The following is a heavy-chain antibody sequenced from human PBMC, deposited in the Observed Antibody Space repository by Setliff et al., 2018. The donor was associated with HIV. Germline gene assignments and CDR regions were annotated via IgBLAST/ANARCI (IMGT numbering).Heavy chain of an antibody. CDR3: ASGDPMTAVDKLLERYYYMDV. J-gene: IGHJ6*03. V-gene: IGHV1-69*13. Sequence: ASVKISCKASGGTFSSFGINWIRQAPGQGLEWMGGIIPVLGKVEYAQRFQGRVKITADESTSTAYMEMSSLRSEEMAIYYCASGDPMTAVDKLLERYYYMDVWGKGTTVTVSS. D-gene: IGHD3-22*01. CDR1: GGTFSSFG. CDR2: IIPVLGKV.